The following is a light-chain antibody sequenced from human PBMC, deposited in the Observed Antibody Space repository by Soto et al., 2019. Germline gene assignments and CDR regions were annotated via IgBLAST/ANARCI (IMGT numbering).Light chain of an antibody. J-gene: IGKJ2*01. CDR3: QQSHSTPYT. CDR1: QSISSY. CDR2: AAS. V-gene: IGKV1-39*01. Sequence: DIQMTQSPSSLSASVGDRVTITCRASQSISSYLNWFQQKPGKAPKPLIYAASILQGGVPSRFSGSGSGTEFTLTISSLQPEDFATYHCQQSHSTPYTFGQGTKLEIK.